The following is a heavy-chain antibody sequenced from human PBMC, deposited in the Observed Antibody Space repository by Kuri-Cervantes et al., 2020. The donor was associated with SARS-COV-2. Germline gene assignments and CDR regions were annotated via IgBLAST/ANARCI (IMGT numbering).Heavy chain of an antibody. CDR1: GGSISSSIYY. Sequence: GSLRLSCTVSGGSISSSIYYWGWIRQSPEMGLEYIGSIYSSGSTYCNPSLKSRVSISIDTSKNQFSLKVSSVTAADTAVYYCARHPPRDLMPWVDWGQGTLVTVSS. CDR3: ARHPPRDLMPWVD. J-gene: IGHJ4*02. V-gene: IGHV4-39*01. D-gene: IGHD2-2*01. CDR2: IYSSGST.